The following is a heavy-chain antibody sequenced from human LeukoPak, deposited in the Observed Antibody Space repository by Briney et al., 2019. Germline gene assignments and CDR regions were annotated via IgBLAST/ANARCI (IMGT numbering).Heavy chain of an antibody. D-gene: IGHD2-15*01. J-gene: IGHJ6*03. CDR1: GYTYTGYY. CDR3: ARGVVAATFYYYMDV. V-gene: IGHV1-2*02. CDR2: INPHSGGT. Sequence: ASVKVSCKPSGYTYTGYYIQWVRQAPGQGLEWMGWINPHSGGTNYAPKFQGRVSMTRDTSISTAYMELSRLRSDDTAVYYCARGVVAATFYYYMDVWGKGTTVTVSS.